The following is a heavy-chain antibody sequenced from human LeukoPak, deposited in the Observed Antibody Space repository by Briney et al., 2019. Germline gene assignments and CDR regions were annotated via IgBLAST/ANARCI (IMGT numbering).Heavy chain of an antibody. V-gene: IGHV4-4*09. CDR1: GGSISSYY. J-gene: IGHJ6*03. Sequence: SETLSLTCTASGGSISSYYLSWIRQPPGKGLEWIGYIYTSGSTNYNPSLKSRVTISVDTSKNQISLKLSSVTAADTAVYYCARHISLYYYYYMDVWGKGTTVTVSS. D-gene: IGHD2-21*01. CDR2: IYTSGST. CDR3: ARHISLYYYYYMDV.